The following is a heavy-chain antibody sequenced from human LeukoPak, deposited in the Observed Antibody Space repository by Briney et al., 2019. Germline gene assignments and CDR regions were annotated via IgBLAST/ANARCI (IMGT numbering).Heavy chain of an antibody. Sequence: PSETLSLTCTVSGGSISSGDYYWSWIRQPPGKGLEWIGYIYYSGSTYYNPSLKSRATISVDTSKNQFSLKLSSVTAADTAVYYCDRVSYDFWRGGFDYWGQGTMVAVSS. CDR1: GGSISSGDYY. CDR2: IYYSGST. V-gene: IGHV4-30-4*08. CDR3: DRVSYDFWRGGFDY. J-gene: IGHJ4*02. D-gene: IGHD3-3*01.